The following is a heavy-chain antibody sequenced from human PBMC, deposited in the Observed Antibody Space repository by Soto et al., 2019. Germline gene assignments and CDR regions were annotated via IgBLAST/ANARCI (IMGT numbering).Heavy chain of an antibody. J-gene: IGHJ4*02. CDR2: IYYTGNT. V-gene: IGHV4-61*01. D-gene: IGHD3-16*02. CDR1: GGSVISGSYY. CDR3: ARGRNYHDTFDY. Sequence: SETQSLTCPVSGGSVISGSYYWSWIRQTPGKGLEWIGYIYYTGNTKYNPSLSSRVAMSVDTSENQFSLNLRSLTAADTAVYYCARGRNYHDTFDYWGQGIQVTVSS.